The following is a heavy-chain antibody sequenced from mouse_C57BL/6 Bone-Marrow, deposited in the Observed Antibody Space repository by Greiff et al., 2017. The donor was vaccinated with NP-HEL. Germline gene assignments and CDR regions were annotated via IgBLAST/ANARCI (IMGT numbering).Heavy chain of an antibody. CDR3: ARHEDDVYYGSSPFDY. J-gene: IGHJ2*01. CDR1: GYTFTEYT. Sequence: QVQLQQSGAELVKPGASVKLSCKASGYTFTEYTIHWVKQRSGQGLEWIGWFYPGSGSIKYNEKFKDKATLTADKSSSTVYMELSRLTSEDSAVYFCARHEDDVYYGSSPFDYWGQGTTLTVSS. CDR2: FYPGSGSI. D-gene: IGHD1-1*01. V-gene: IGHV1-62-2*01.